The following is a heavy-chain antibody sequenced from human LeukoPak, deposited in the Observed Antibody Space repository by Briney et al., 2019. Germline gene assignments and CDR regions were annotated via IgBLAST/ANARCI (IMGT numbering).Heavy chain of an antibody. Sequence: PGVSLRLSCAASGFTFSSYAMSWVRQAPGKGLEWVSAISGSGGSTYYADSVKGRFTISRDNSKNTLYLQMNSLRAEDTAVYYCAKVGEGLQPGPYYYYYYGMDVWGQGTTVTVSS. D-gene: IGHD4-11*01. V-gene: IGHV3-23*01. CDR2: ISGSGGST. CDR3: AKVGEGLQPGPYYYYYYGMDV. CDR1: GFTFSSYA. J-gene: IGHJ6*02.